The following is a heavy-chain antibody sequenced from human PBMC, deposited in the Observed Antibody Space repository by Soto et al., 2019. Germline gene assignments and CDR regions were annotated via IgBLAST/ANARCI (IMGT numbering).Heavy chain of an antibody. Sequence: QVQLQESGPGLVKPSQTLSLTCTVSGGSISSGHYKWSWIRQPPGKGLEWIGYIYNSGYTYNNPSLKSRVTLSLDTSTQFSLNLSSLTAADTAVYYGARSDDYVAFEYWGQGTLVTVSS. V-gene: IGHV4-30-4*01. CDR2: IYNSGYT. D-gene: IGHD4-17*01. CDR3: ARSDDYVAFEY. J-gene: IGHJ4*02. CDR1: GGSISSGHYK.